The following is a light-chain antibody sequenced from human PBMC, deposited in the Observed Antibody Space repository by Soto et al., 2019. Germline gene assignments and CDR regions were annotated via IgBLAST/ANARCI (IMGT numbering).Light chain of an antibody. V-gene: IGKV3-20*01. CDR1: RRVSSNY. CDR3: QQYGSSSGWT. Sequence: EIVLTQSPGTLSLPPGERATLSCRASRRVSSNYLAWYQQKPGQCPRLLIYGASNRATGIPDRFSGSGSGTDFTLTISRLQPEDFAMYYCQQYGSSSGWTFGQGTRWIS. J-gene: IGKJ1*01. CDR2: GAS.